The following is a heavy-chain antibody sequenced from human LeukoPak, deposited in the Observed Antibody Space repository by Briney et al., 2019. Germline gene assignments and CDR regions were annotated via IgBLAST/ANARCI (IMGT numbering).Heavy chain of an antibody. V-gene: IGHV1-46*01. D-gene: IGHD3-22*01. CDR3: ARGPRDYDSSGYLDY. CDR1: GYTFTSNA. J-gene: IGHJ4*02. CDR2: INPSGGST. Sequence: ASVKVSCKASGYTFTSNAMNWVRQAPGQGLEWMGIINPSGGSTSYAQKFQGRVTMTRDTSTSTVYMELSSLRSEDTAVYYCARGPRDYDSSGYLDYWGQGTLVTVSS.